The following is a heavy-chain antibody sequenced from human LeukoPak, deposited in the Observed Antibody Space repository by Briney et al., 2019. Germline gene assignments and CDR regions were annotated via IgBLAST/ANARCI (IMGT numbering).Heavy chain of an antibody. CDR2: IKKDETEI. CDR3: ATLNWDDGEVSGFDH. J-gene: IGHJ5*02. D-gene: IGHD1-26*01. Sequence: PGGSLRLSCTASGFSFRNTWMSWVRQAPGKGLEWVANIKKDETEIYYADSVKGRFTISRDNAKRSLYLRMNVLRAADTAVYYCATLNWDDGEVSGFDHWGRGIMVTVSS. V-gene: IGHV3-7*01. CDR1: GFSFRNTW.